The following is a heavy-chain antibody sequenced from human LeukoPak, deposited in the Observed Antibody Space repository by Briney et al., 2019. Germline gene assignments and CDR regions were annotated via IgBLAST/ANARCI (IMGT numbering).Heavy chain of an antibody. CDR1: GFTFNDYY. CDR3: ATDGAGFDT. Sequence: GGSLRLSCAASGFTFNDYYMSWIRQAPGKGLEWLSYINIGGTNTHYAGSVKGRFTISRDNAKKSLYLEMNNLRAEDTAVYYCATDGAGFDTWGQGVLVTVPS. J-gene: IGHJ5*02. CDR2: INIGGTNT. V-gene: IGHV3-11*01.